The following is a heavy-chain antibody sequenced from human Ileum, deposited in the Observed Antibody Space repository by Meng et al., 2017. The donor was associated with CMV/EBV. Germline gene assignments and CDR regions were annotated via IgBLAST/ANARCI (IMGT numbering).Heavy chain of an antibody. CDR2: INPNTGGT. V-gene: IGHV1-2*02. Sequence: SSKASGSPFTVYFIDWMRQAPGQGFEWMGWINPNTGGTFYAQKFQGRVTMTRDTSINTAYMELSSLTSDDTAVYYCARGYGDFAYDPWGQGTLVTVSS. J-gene: IGHJ5*02. CDR1: GSPFTVYF. D-gene: IGHD4-17*01. CDR3: ARGYGDFAYDP.